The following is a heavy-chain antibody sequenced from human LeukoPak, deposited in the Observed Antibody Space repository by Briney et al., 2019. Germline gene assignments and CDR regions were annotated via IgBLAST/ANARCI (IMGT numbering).Heavy chain of an antibody. J-gene: IGHJ3*02. Sequence: SETLSLTCTVSGDSMSSSHYCWGWIRQPPGKGLEWIGSIYYSGSTYYNPSLKSRVTMSVDTSKKQFSLKLSSVTAADTAVYYCARERGKYYYDSSGYYDAFDIWGQGTMVTVSS. CDR3: ARERGKYYYDSSGYYDAFDI. CDR1: GDSMSSSHYC. D-gene: IGHD3-22*01. V-gene: IGHV4-39*07. CDR2: IYYSGST.